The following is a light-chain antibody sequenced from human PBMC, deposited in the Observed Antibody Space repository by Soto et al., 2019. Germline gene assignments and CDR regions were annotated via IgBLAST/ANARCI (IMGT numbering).Light chain of an antibody. V-gene: IGKV3-11*01. CDR1: QSVGSY. J-gene: IGKJ5*01. Sequence: EIVLTQSPVTLSLSPGERAALSCRASQSVGSYLAWYQQKPGQAPRLLIYDASNRATGIPARFSGSGSGTEFTLTISSLQSEDFAVYYCQQYDNWPPITFGQGTRLEIK. CDR3: QQYDNWPPIT. CDR2: DAS.